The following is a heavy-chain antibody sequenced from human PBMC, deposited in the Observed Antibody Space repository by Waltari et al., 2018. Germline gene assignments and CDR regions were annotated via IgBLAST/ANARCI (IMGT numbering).Heavy chain of an antibody. J-gene: IGHJ4*02. CDR2: LYSGGDT. D-gene: IGHD1-1*01. CDR3: ASGTATVSFEF. V-gene: IGHV3-53*01. CDR1: GLVVSRSF. Sequence: EVQLVESGGDLIQPGGSLRLSCAASGLVVSRSFVAWVRQAPGKGLEWVLILYSGGDTHFADSVKGRFTISRDDSRNTVYLQMNSLRAEDAALYYCASGTATVSFEFWGQGTQVTVSS.